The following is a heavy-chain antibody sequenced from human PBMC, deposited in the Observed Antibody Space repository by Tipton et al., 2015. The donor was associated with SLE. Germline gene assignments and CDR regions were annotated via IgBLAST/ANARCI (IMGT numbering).Heavy chain of an antibody. CDR3: ARDEATIGAFDI. CDR1: GGSISSGSYY. J-gene: IGHJ3*02. V-gene: IGHV4-61*09. Sequence: TLSLTCTVSGGSISSGSYYWSWSRQPAGKGLEWIGEINHSGSTNYNPSLKSRVTISVDTSKNQFSRKLSSVTAADTAGYYCARDEATIGAFDIWGQGTMVTVSS. D-gene: IGHD5-12*01. CDR2: INHSGST.